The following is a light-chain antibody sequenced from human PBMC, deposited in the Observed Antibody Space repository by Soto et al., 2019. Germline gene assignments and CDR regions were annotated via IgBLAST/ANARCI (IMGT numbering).Light chain of an antibody. CDR1: QSVSTS. CDR2: DAS. V-gene: IGKV3-11*01. Sequence: EIVLTRSPATLSLSPGERATLSCRASQSVSTSLAWYQQKPGQAPRLLIYDASNRATGIPARFSGSGSGTDFRLTVSSLEPEDFALYYCQQRSNWPWTFGQGTKVEIK. J-gene: IGKJ1*01. CDR3: QQRSNWPWT.